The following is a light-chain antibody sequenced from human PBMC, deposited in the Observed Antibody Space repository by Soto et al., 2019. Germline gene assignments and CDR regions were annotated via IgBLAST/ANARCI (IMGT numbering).Light chain of an antibody. CDR1: NSNIGTYT. V-gene: IGLV1-44*01. CDR3: ASLDDSLGGGG. Sequence: QSVVTQTPAASGTPGQRVIISCSGINSNIGTYTVNWYQQLPGTATKLLIYTDYQRRSGVPDRFSGSRSATSASLAISGPQSEVEADYYCASLDDSLGGGGFGVGTKLTVL. CDR2: TDY. J-gene: IGLJ3*02.